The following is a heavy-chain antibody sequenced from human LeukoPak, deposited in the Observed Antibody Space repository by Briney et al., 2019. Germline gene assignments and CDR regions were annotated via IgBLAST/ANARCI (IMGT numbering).Heavy chain of an antibody. V-gene: IGHV3-74*01. CDR1: GFTFSSHW. CDR3: TRDRTTVTLFDY. J-gene: IGHJ4*02. Sequence: PGGSLRLSCAASGFTFSSHWMHWVRQAPGKGLVWLSRISTDGSTTGYAESVRGRFTTSRDNTKNTVYLQMSSLRAEDTAVYYCTRDRTTVTLFDYWGQGALVTVSS. CDR2: ISTDGSTT. D-gene: IGHD4-17*01.